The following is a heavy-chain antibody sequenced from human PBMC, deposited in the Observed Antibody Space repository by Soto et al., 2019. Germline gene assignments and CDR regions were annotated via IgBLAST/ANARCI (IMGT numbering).Heavy chain of an antibody. V-gene: IGHV3-23*01. CDR1: GFVFGNSA. CDR3: AKEPYCTNGVCYGMDV. Sequence: GGSLRLSCAASGFVFGNSAMSWVRQAPGKGLEWVSAISGSGSDTYYADSVKGRFTISRDNFNNTLYLQMNSLRAEDTAVYYCAKEPYCTNGVCYGMDVWGQGTTVTVSS. CDR2: ISGSGSDT. J-gene: IGHJ6*02. D-gene: IGHD2-8*01.